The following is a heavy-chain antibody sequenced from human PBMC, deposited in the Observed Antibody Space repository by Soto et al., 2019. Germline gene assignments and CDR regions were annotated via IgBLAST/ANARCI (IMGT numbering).Heavy chain of an antibody. D-gene: IGHD4-17*01. CDR2: IYYSGST. CDR3: ARGHILRNGFDY. CDR1: GGSISSGGYY. Sequence: QVQLQESGPGLVKPSQTLSLTCTVSGGSISSGGYYWSWIRQHPGKGLEWIGYIYYSGSTYYNPSRKRRVTISVDTSKNQFSLKLSSVTAADTAVYYCARGHILRNGFDYWGQGTLVTVSS. J-gene: IGHJ4*02. V-gene: IGHV4-31*03.